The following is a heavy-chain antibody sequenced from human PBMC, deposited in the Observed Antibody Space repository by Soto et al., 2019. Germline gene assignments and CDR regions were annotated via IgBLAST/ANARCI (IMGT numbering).Heavy chain of an antibody. CDR3: GRGPGNQ. J-gene: IGHJ4*02. CDR2: IYYRGST. Sequence: PSETLSLTCTVSRGCSSSCGYDWSGIRQHPAKGLECMGCIYYRGSTYYSPSLKGRVTISVATSKNQFSLKLSPVTAADPAVSSCGRGPGNQWGQGTLVTVSP. V-gene: IGHV4-31*03. CDR1: RGCSSSCGYD.